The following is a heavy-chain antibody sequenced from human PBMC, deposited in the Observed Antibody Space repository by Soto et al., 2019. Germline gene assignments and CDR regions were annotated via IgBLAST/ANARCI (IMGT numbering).Heavy chain of an antibody. V-gene: IGHV4-30-2*01. CDR1: GGSISSGGYS. Sequence: QLQLQESGSGLVKPSQTLSLTCAVSGGSISSGGYSWSWIRQPPGKGLEWIGYIYHSGSTYYNPSLKSRXXVXVXXSKNQFSLKLSSVNGADTAVYYCVRDGGYTNWFDPWGQGTLVTVSS. CDR2: IYHSGST. J-gene: IGHJ5*02. CDR3: VRDGGYTNWFDP. D-gene: IGHD3-16*01.